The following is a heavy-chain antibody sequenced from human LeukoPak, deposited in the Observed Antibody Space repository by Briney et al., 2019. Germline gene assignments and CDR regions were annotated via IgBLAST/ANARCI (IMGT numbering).Heavy chain of an antibody. V-gene: IGHV3-23*01. CDR2: ISGSAATT. Sequence: GGSLRLSCAGSGFIFSSYAISWVRQAPGKGLEWVSTISGSAATTYYADSVKGRFTISRDNSKNTMYLQMNSLRAEDTAVYYCPKGPRFYNSGEYYFDYWGQGTLVTVSS. CDR3: PKGPRFYNSGEYYFDY. D-gene: IGHD6-19*01. CDR1: GFIFSSYA. J-gene: IGHJ4*02.